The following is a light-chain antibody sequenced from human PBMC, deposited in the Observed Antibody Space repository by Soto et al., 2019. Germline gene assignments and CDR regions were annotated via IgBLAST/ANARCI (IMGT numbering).Light chain of an antibody. V-gene: IGLV2-14*03. CDR2: EVF. Sequence: QSALTQPASVSGSPGQSITISCTGTSNDVGGYNYVSWYQQHPGKVPKLMIYEVFRWPSGISDRFSGSKSGNTASLTISGLQAEDEADYYCCSYTTTSTFVFGGGTKLTVL. J-gene: IGLJ2*01. CDR3: CSYTTTSTFV. CDR1: SNDVGGYNY.